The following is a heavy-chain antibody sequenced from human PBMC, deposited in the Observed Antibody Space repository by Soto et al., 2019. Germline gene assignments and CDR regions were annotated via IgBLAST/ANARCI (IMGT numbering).Heavy chain of an antibody. Sequence: PGGSLKISCKGSGYSFTSYWIGWVRQMPGKGLEWMEIIYPGDYYTRYSPSFQGQVTISADKSISTAYLQWSSLKASDTAMYYCASLLYCSSTSCPDAFDIWGQGTMVTVSS. J-gene: IGHJ3*02. CDR1: GYSFTSYW. CDR2: IYPGDYYT. V-gene: IGHV5-51*01. D-gene: IGHD2-2*01. CDR3: ASLLYCSSTSCPDAFDI.